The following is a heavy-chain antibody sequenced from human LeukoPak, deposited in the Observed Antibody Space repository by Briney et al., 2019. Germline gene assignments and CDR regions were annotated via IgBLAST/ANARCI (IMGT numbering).Heavy chain of an antibody. Sequence: SETLSLTCTVSGGSISSSSYYWGWIRQPPGEGLEWIGSIYYSGSTYYNPSLKSRVTISVDTSKNQFSLKLSSVTAADTAVYYCARQSSWFGELLMTGFDPWGQGTLVTVSS. J-gene: IGHJ5*02. CDR1: GGSISSSSYY. V-gene: IGHV4-39*01. D-gene: IGHD3-10*01. CDR2: IYYSGST. CDR3: ARQSSWFGELLMTGFDP.